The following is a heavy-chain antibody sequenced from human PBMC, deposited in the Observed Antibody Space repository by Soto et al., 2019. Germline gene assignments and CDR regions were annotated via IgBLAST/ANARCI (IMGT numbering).Heavy chain of an antibody. CDR3: ARSNGFSDY. D-gene: IGHD3-22*01. V-gene: IGHV1-18*01. Sequence: QVQLVQSGPEMKKPGASVRVSCKASGYNFRSYGIKWVRQAPGQGLEWMGWISAYNGNTNYAQTFLGRVTMTTDSSTTTAYMDLRSLRSDDTAVYYCARSNGFSDYWGQGTLVTVSS. J-gene: IGHJ4*02. CDR1: GYNFRSYG. CDR2: ISAYNGNT.